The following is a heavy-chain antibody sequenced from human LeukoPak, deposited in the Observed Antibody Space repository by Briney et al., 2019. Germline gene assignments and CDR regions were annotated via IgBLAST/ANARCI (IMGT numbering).Heavy chain of an antibody. Sequence: GGSLRLSCAASGFTFSDYYMTWIRRAPGMGLEWLSYISSSGDTMYYADSVKGRFTISRDNAKHSLYLQMNSLRAEDTALYYCARDDCSGGTCYPDPWGQGTLVIVSS. V-gene: IGHV3-11*01. CDR2: ISSSGDTM. CDR1: GFTFSDYY. D-gene: IGHD2-15*01. CDR3: ARDDCSGGTCYPDP. J-gene: IGHJ5*02.